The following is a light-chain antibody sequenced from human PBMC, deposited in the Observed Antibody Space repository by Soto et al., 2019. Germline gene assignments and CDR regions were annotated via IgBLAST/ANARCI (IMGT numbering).Light chain of an antibody. CDR1: QSAGASS. CDR3: QQFYSAPFT. CDR2: DTS. J-gene: IGKJ2*01. V-gene: IGKV3-20*01. Sequence: EILLTQSPDILSLSPGQRATHSCRASQSAGASSLAWYQQKPDRAPRLLIYDTSRRATGTPDRFSGSGSGTDFTLTISRLEPEDFAVYYCQQFYSAPFTFGQGTKLEIK.